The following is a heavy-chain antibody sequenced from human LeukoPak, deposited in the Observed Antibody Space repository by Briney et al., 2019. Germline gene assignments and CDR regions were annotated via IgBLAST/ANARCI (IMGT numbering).Heavy chain of an antibody. D-gene: IGHD2-2*01. CDR2: ITGSGGST. J-gene: IGHJ4*02. CDR3: AKKYGQIPSFDY. CDR1: GFTFSRNA. V-gene: IGHV3-23*01. Sequence: GGSLRVSCAASGFTFSRNAMSWVRQAPGKGPEWVSGITGSGGSTDSADSVKGRFTISRDNSKNTLYLQMNSLRVEDTAVYYCAKKYGQIPSFDYWGQGTLVTVSS.